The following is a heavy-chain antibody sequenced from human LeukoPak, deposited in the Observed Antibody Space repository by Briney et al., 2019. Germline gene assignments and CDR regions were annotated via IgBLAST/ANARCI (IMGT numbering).Heavy chain of an antibody. V-gene: IGHV4-39*01. J-gene: IGHJ4*02. Sequence: SETLSLTCTVSGGSISSSSYYWGWIRQPPGKGLEWIGSIYYSGSTYYNPSLKSRVTISVDTSKNQFSLKLSSVTAADTAVYYCARQYRSRNYFDYWGQGTLVTVSS. CDR3: ARQYRSRNYFDY. D-gene: IGHD1-14*01. CDR1: GGSISSSSYY. CDR2: IYYSGST.